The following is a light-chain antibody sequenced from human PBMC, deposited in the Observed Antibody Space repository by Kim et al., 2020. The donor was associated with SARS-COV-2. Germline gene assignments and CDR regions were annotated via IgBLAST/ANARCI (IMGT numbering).Light chain of an antibody. V-gene: IGLV1-40*01. CDR2: DNN. CDR3: QSYASSLSIGV. CDR1: SSNIGACFD. J-gene: IGLJ3*02. Sequence: QRVTISCTGSSSNIGACFDVHWYQQLPGPVPNLLIYDNNNRPSGVPDRFSASKSGTSASLAITGLQAEDEADYYCQSYASSLSIGVFGGGTQLTVL.